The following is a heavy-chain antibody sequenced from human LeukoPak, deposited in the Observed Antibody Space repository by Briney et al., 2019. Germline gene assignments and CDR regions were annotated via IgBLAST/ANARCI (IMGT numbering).Heavy chain of an antibody. CDR1: GFTFSSYW. Sequence: GGSLRLSCAASGFTFSSYWMSWVRQAPGKGLEWVANIKQDGSEKYYVDSVKGRFTISRDNAKNSLYLQMNSLRAEDTAVYYCARDFRIVGATAAFDIWGQGTMVTVSS. CDR2: IKQDGSEK. V-gene: IGHV3-7*01. D-gene: IGHD1-26*01. CDR3: ARDFRIVGATAAFDI. J-gene: IGHJ3*02.